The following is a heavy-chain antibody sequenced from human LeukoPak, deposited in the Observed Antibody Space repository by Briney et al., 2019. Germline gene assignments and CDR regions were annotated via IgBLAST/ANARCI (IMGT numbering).Heavy chain of an antibody. J-gene: IGHJ4*02. Sequence: GGSLRLFCAASGFTFSSYEMNWVRQAPGKGLEWVSYISSSGSTIYYADSVKGRFTISRDNAKKSLYLQMNSLRAEDTAVYYCARGGGSWGFDFWGQGTLVTVSS. CDR2: ISSSGSTI. V-gene: IGHV3-48*03. CDR3: ARGGGSWGFDF. D-gene: IGHD3-16*01. CDR1: GFTFSSYE.